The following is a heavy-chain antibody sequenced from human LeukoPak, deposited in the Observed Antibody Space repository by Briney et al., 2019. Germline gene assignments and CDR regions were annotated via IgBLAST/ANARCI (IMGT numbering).Heavy chain of an antibody. CDR2: IYYSGST. CDR1: GGSISSGDYY. CDR3: ARTNVADPL. J-gene: IGHJ4*02. Sequence: SQTLSLTCTVSGGSISSGDYYWSYIRQHPGKGLEWIAYIYYSGSTYYNPSLKSRVIISVDTSKNQFSLKLSSVTAADTAVYYCARTNVADPLWGQGTLVTVSS. D-gene: IGHD6-13*01. V-gene: IGHV4-31*03.